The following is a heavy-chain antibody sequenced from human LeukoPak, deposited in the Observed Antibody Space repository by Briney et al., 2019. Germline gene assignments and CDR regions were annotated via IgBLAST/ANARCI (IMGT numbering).Heavy chain of an antibody. CDR2: INGNGRAT. J-gene: IGHJ5*02. D-gene: IGHD3-3*01. V-gene: IGHV3-23*01. Sequence: GGSLRLSCAVSGFTFRNYAMTWVRQAPGKGLDWVSSINGNGRATYYADSVRGRFTISRDNSKNTLYLQMNSLRAEDTAVFYCAKGGAYYDFIFDPWGQGTLVTVSS. CDR3: AKGGAYYDFIFDP. CDR1: GFTFRNYA.